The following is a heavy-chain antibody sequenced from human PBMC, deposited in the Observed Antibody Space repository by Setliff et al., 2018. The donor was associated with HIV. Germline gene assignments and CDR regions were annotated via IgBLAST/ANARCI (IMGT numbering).Heavy chain of an antibody. CDR1: GGSISTGGYY. V-gene: IGHV4-31*03. Sequence: SETLSLTCTVSGGSISTGGYYWSWIRQQPGKGLEWIGYSDYNGRTYYNPSLKSRVTISVDMSKNQFSLNLSSVTAADTAVYYCARLLRSGYSTTWYEGGAAWWFDPWGQGTLVTVSS. CDR3: ARLLRSGYSTTWYEGGAAWWFDP. CDR2: SDYNGRT. J-gene: IGHJ5*02. D-gene: IGHD6-13*01.